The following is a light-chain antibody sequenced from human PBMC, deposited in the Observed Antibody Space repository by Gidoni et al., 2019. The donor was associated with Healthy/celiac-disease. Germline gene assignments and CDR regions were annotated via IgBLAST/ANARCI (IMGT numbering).Light chain of an antibody. CDR1: SSDVGGYNY. V-gene: IGLV2-14*01. Sequence: QSALTQPASASGSPGQSITISCTGTSSDVGGYNYVSWYQQHPGKAPKLMIYEVRNRHSGVSNRFSGSKSGNTACLTISGLQAEDEADYYCSSYTSSSTLDVVFGGGTKLTVL. J-gene: IGLJ2*01. CDR2: EVR. CDR3: SSYTSSSTLDVV.